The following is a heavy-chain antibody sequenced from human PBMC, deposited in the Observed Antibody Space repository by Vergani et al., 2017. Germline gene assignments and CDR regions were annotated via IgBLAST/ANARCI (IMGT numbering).Heavy chain of an antibody. Sequence: QVQLVQSGAEVKKPGASVKVSCKASGYTFTSYGISWVRQAPGQGLEWMGWISAYNGNTNYAQKLQGRVTMTTDTSTSTAYMELRSLRSDDTAVYYCARDLETVTTGYYYYYYGMDVWGQGTTVTVSS. CDR2: ISAYNGNT. J-gene: IGHJ6*02. D-gene: IGHD4-17*01. V-gene: IGHV1-18*01. CDR1: GYTFTSYG. CDR3: ARDLETVTTGYYYYYYGMDV.